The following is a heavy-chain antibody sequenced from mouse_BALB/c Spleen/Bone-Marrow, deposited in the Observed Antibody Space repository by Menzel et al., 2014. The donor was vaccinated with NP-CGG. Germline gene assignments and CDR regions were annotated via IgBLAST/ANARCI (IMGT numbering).Heavy chain of an antibody. Sequence: VKLMESGAELVKPGASVKMSCKASGYTFPSYWMHWVKQRPGQGLEWIGVIDPSDSYTSYNQKFKGKATLTVDTSSSAAYMQLSSLTSEDSAVYYCTRGDYDWYFDVWGAGTTVTVSS. D-gene: IGHD2-4*01. V-gene: IGHV1S127*01. CDR3: TRGDYDWYFDV. CDR2: IDPSDSYT. J-gene: IGHJ1*01. CDR1: GYTFPSYW.